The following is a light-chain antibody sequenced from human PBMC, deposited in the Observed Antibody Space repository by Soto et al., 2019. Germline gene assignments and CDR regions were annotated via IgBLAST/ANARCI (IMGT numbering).Light chain of an antibody. CDR3: QTFSAVPT. V-gene: IGKV1-27*01. J-gene: IGKJ4*01. CDR1: QAIYNY. CDR2: AAS. Sequence: DIQMTQSPSSLSASVGGRVTITCRASQAIYNYLAWYQQKPGKVPTLLISAASTLQSGVPSRFSGSGSGTDFTLTISSLQPEDVATYYCQTFSAVPTFGGGTKVEI.